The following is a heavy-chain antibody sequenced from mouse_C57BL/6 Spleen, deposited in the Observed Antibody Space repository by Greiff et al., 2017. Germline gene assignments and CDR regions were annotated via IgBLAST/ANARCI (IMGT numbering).Heavy chain of an antibody. CDR3: ARESQRVYFDY. Sequence: VQLQQPGAELVRPGSSVKLSCKASGYTFTSYWMHWVKQRPIQGLEWIGNIDPSDSETHYNQKFKDKATLTVDKSSSTAYMQLSSLTSEDSAVYYCARESQRVYFDYWGQGTTLTVSS. J-gene: IGHJ2*01. V-gene: IGHV1-52*01. CDR1: GYTFTSYW. CDR2: IDPSDSET.